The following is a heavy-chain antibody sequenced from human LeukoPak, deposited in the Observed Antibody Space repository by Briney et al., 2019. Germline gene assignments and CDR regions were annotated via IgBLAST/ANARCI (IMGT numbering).Heavy chain of an antibody. CDR1: EFTFDDYV. V-gene: IGHV3-9*01. CDR3: ARSSGSYDGYYGVEV. D-gene: IGHD6-19*01. Sequence: GGSLRLSCRVSEFTFDDYVIHWVRQGPGKGLEWVAAMSWTSGSIAYADSVKGRFNIFRDNAQSSLYLQMNSLRAEDTAFYYCARSSGSYDGYYGVEVWGQGTTVIVSS. CDR2: MSWTSGSI. J-gene: IGHJ6*02.